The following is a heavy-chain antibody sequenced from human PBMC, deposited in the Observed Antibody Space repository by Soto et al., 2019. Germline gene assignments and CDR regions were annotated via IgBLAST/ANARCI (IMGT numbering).Heavy chain of an antibody. CDR1: GFTFSDYY. D-gene: IGHD2-2*01. J-gene: IGHJ5*02. CDR2: ISSSGSTV. V-gene: IGHV3-11*01. CDR3: ARVQPAYCSSTSCYPNWFDP. Sequence: QVQLVESGGGLVKPGGSLRLSCAASGFTFSDYYMSWIRQAPGKGLEWVSDISSSGSTVYYAESVKGRFTLSTDNAKNSLYLQINSLRAEDTAVYYCARVQPAYCSSTSCYPNWFDPWGQGTLVTVSS.